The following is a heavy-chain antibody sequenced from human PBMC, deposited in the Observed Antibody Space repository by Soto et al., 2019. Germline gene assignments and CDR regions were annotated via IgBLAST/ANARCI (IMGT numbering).Heavy chain of an antibody. V-gene: IGHV3-7*01. J-gene: IGHJ3*02. CDR1: GFTFSSYW. Sequence: GGSLRLSCAASGFTFSSYWMSWVRQAPGKGLEWVANIKQDGSEKYYVDSVKGRFTISRDNAKNSLYLQMNSLRAEDTAVYFCARDRLAARPDAFDIWGQGTMVTVSS. CDR2: IKQDGSEK. CDR3: ARDRLAARPDAFDI. D-gene: IGHD6-6*01.